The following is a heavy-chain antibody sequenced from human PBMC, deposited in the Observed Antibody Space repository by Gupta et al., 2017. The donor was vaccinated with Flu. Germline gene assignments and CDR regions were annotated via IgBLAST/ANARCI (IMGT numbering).Heavy chain of an antibody. J-gene: IGHJ4*02. CDR2: VTARGDAM. D-gene: IGHD5-12*01. V-gene: IGHV3-48*01. CDR3: CRDGYKLIDY. Sequence: GKGLERLSFVTARGDAMYYADSVRGRFTISRDNAKNSLYLRLSSLRAEDTAVYYCCRDGYKLIDYWGQGTLVTVSS.